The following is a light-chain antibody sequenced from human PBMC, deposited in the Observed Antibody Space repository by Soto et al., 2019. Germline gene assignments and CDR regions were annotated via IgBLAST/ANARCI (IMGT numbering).Light chain of an antibody. CDR1: QSVSSN. CDR3: QQYSISST. Sequence: EIVMSQSPATLSVSPGERATLSCRASQSVSSNLAWYQQKPGQAPRLLIYGASTRATDIPDRFSGSGSGTDFTLTINRLEPEDFAVYYCQQYSISSTFGQGTKVDI. V-gene: IGKV3D-15*01. CDR2: GAS. J-gene: IGKJ1*01.